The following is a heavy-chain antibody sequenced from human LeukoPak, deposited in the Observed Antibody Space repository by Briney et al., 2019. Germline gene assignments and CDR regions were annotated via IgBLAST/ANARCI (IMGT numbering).Heavy chain of an antibody. CDR3: ARDYDFWSGYNN. CDR1: GFTVSSNY. J-gene: IGHJ4*02. CDR2: IYSGGST. V-gene: IGHV3-66*02. Sequence: GGSLRLSCAASGFTVSSNYMSWVRQAPGKGLEWVSVIYSGGSTYYADSVKGRFTISRDNSKNTLYPQMNSLRAEDTAVYYCARDYDFWSGYNNWGQGTLVTVSS. D-gene: IGHD3-3*01.